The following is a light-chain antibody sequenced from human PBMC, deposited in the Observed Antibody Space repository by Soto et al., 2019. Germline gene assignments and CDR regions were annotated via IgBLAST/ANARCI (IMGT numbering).Light chain of an antibody. J-gene: IGKJ1*01. CDR1: QTVKTY. CDR3: QQTSPTPGT. Sequence: DVPMTQSPSSLSASVGDSVTITCRSSQTVKTYLNWYQHKPGKAPQLLIYASSRLQTGVASRFSGSGSGTYFSLTISSLPPEDFATYDCQQTSPTPGTFGQGTKVEIK. CDR2: ASS. V-gene: IGKV1-39*01.